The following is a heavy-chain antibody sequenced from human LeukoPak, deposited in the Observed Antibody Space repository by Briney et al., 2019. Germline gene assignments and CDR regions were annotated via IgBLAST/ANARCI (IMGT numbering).Heavy chain of an antibody. CDR3: ARGQHSYDFWSGYSLQYFDY. V-gene: IGHV1-2*02. CDR2: INPNSGGT. Sequence: ASVKVSCKASGYTFTGYFMHWVPQAPGQGLEWLGWINPNSGGTNYAQKFQGRVTMTRDTSISTAYMELSRLRSDDTAVYYCARGQHSYDFWSGYSLQYFDYWGQGTLVTVSS. D-gene: IGHD3-3*01. CDR1: GYTFTGYF. J-gene: IGHJ4*02.